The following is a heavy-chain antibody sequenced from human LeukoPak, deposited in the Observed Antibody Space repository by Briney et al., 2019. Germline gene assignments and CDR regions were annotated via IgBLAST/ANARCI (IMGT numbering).Heavy chain of an antibody. V-gene: IGHV3-66*04. J-gene: IGHJ4*02. CDR2: IYSGGST. Sequence: GGSLRLSCAASGFTVSSNYMSWVRQAPGKGLEWVSVIYSGGSTYYADSVKGRFTISRDNSKSTLFLQMNSLRPEDTAVYYCAKPTAGSPTAAGLDYWGQGTLVTVSS. CDR3: AKPTAGSPTAAGLDY. D-gene: IGHD4-17*01. CDR1: GFTVSSNY.